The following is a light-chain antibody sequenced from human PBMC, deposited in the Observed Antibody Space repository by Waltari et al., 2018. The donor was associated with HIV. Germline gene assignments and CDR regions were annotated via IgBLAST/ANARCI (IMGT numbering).Light chain of an antibody. Sequence: QSVLTQPPSASGTPGQGVTISCSGSSSNIGSNSVSWYQQFPGTAPKLLIYMNHGGPSGVLYRFSVSKSGTAGFLAIRGLQTEDEADYYCATWDDSLNGWVFGGGTDLTVL. J-gene: IGLJ3*02. CDR1: SSNIGSNS. CDR2: MNH. V-gene: IGLV1-44*01. CDR3: ATWDDSLNGWV.